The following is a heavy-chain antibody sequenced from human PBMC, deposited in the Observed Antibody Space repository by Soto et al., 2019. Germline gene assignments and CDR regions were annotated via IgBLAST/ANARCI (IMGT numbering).Heavy chain of an antibody. CDR1: GFTFSDYY. J-gene: IGHJ4*02. CDR2: ISGSGDST. D-gene: IGHD6-19*01. CDR3: AKERSSGWSFDY. Sequence: PGGSLRLSCAASGFTFSDYYMNWVRQAPGKGLEWVSGISGSGDSTYYADSVKGRFTVSRDNSKNTLYLQMNSLRAEDTAVFYCAKERSSGWSFDYWGQGTLVTVSS. V-gene: IGHV3-23*01.